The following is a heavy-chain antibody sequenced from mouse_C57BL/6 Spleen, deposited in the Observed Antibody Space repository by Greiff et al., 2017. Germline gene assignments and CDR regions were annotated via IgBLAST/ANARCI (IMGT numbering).Heavy chain of an antibody. CDR1: GFTFSSYA. D-gene: IGHD2-4*01. CDR3: ARDRRYDYDGQDY. V-gene: IGHV5-4*01. Sequence: EVMLVESGGGLVKPGGSLKLSCAASGFTFSSYAMSWVRQTPEKRLEWVATISDGGSYTYYPDNVKGRFTISRDNAKNNLYLQMSHLKSEDTAMYYCARDRRYDYDGQDYWGQGTSVTVSS. CDR2: ISDGGSYT. J-gene: IGHJ4*01.